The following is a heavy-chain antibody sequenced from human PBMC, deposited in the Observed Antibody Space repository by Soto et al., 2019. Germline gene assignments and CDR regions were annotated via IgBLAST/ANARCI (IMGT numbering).Heavy chain of an antibody. CDR1: GYIFTNYG. Sequence: QVQLVQSGAEVKEPGASVKVSCKASGYIFTNYGISWVRQAPGQGLEWMGWVSAYDGNTNYAQKFQGRVTMTPDTSTSTAYMDLRSLRSDDTAVYYCARDRSSSDYWGQGTLVTVSS. CDR2: VSAYDGNT. J-gene: IGHJ4*02. V-gene: IGHV1-18*01. CDR3: ARDRSSSDY. D-gene: IGHD2-2*01.